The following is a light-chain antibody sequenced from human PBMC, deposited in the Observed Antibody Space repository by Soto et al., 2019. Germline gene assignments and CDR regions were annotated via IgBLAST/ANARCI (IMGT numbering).Light chain of an antibody. CDR1: ASDIGGYTF. V-gene: IGLV2-8*01. CDR3: SAHGGTHPYV. CDR2: DVN. J-gene: IGLJ1*01. Sequence: QSALTQPPSASGSPGQSVAISCTGTASDIGGYTFVSWYQQHPGKAPKLLIYDVNKRPSGVPDRFSGSKSGNTASLTVSGLQAEDEAAYYCSAHGGTHPYVFGTGTKLTVL.